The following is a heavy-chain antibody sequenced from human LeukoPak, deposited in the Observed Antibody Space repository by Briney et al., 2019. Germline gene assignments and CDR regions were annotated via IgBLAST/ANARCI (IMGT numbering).Heavy chain of an antibody. J-gene: IGHJ6*02. CDR1: GGSISSYY. CDR3: ASDDPTYGMDV. V-gene: IGHV4-59*01. Sequence: TLSLTCTVSGGSISSYYWSWIRQPPGKGLEWIGYIYYSGSTNYNPSLKSRVTISVDTSKNQFSLKLSSVTAADTAVYYCASDDPTYGMDVWGQGTTVTVSS. CDR2: IYYSGST.